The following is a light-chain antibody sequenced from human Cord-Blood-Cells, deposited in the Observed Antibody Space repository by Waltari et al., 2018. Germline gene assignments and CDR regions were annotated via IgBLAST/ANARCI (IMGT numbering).Light chain of an antibody. CDR2: DAS. Sequence: DIQLTKSPSSLSASVGDRVTITCQASQDISNYLNWYQQKPGKAPKLLIYDASNLETGVPSRFSGSGSGTDFTFTISSLQPEDIATYYCQQYDNLQLTFGGGTKVEIK. V-gene: IGKV1-33*01. CDR1: QDISNY. J-gene: IGKJ4*01. CDR3: QQYDNLQLT.